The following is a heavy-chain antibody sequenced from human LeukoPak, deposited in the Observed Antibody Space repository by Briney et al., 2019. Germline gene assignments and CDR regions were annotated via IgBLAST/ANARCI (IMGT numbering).Heavy chain of an antibody. J-gene: IGHJ4*02. CDR1: GFTFRRYA. Sequence: GGSLRLSCAGSGFTFRRYAMNWVRQAPGKGLEWVSAISGSDDSKTYYADSVKGRFTISRDNAKNSLYLQMNSLGAEDTAVYYCATLPATTYYFHYWGQGTLVTVSS. D-gene: IGHD2-2*01. CDR2: ISGSDDSKT. CDR3: ATLPATTYYFHY. V-gene: IGHV3-21*01.